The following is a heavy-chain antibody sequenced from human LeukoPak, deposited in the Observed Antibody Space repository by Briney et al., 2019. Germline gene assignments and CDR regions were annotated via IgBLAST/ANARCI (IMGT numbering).Heavy chain of an antibody. Sequence: ASVKVSCKASGYSFTSYYMHWVRQAPGQGLEWMGRINPSGGSIDYAQKFQGRVTMTTDTSTSTAYMELRSLRSDDTAVYYCARDVTVSGAFDIWGQGTMVTVSS. CDR2: INPSGGSI. CDR3: ARDVTVSGAFDI. CDR1: GYSFTSYY. D-gene: IGHD4-11*01. J-gene: IGHJ3*02. V-gene: IGHV1-46*01.